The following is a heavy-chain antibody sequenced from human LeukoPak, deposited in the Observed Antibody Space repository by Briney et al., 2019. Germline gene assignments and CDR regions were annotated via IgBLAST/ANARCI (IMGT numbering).Heavy chain of an antibody. V-gene: IGHV3-7*01. CDR3: ARVREVFDILTGSRWWDFDY. CDR2: INQDGTEK. CDR1: GFSFTTYW. Sequence: GGFLRLSCAASGFSFTTYWMSWVRQAPGKGLEWVANINQDGTEKYYVDSVKGRFTISRDNAKNTLYLQMNSLRAEDTAVYYCARVREVFDILTGSRWWDFDYWGQGTLVTVSS. D-gene: IGHD3-9*01. J-gene: IGHJ4*02.